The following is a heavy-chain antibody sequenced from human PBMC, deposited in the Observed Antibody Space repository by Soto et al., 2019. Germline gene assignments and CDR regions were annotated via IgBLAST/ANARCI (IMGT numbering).Heavy chain of an antibody. CDR3: ASGMEMATMAAPDY. Sequence: EVQLAESGGGLVQPGGSLRLSCAASGFTVSSSYMSWVRQAPGKGLEWVSIIYSGGSTYYADSVKGRFTVSRDNSKNTLFLQMNTLRAEDTAVYYCASGMEMATMAAPDYWGQGTLVIVSS. V-gene: IGHV3-66*01. J-gene: IGHJ4*02. CDR1: GFTVSSSY. D-gene: IGHD5-12*01. CDR2: IYSGGST.